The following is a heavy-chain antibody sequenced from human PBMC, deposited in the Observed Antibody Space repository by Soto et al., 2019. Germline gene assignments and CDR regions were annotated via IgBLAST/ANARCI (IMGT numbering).Heavy chain of an antibody. CDR1: GYTFTGYY. V-gene: IGHV1-2*04. Sequence: GASVKVSCKASGYTFTGYYMHWVRQAPGQGLEWMGWINPNSGGTNYAQKFQGWVTMTRDTSISTAYMELSRLRSDDTAVYYCARGAGATTHYYYYGMDVWGQGTTVTVSS. CDR3: ARGAGATTHYYYYGMDV. J-gene: IGHJ6*02. CDR2: INPNSGGT. D-gene: IGHD1-26*01.